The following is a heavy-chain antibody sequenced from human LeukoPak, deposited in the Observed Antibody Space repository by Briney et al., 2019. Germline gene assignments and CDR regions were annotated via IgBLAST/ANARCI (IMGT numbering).Heavy chain of an antibody. J-gene: IGHJ1*01. Sequence: ASVKVSCKASGYTFTSYDISWVRQAPGQGLEWMGWISAYHGNTNYAQKLQGRVTMTTDTSTNTAYMELRSLRSDDTAVYYCGRDPDFWSGYSPEYFQHWGQGTLVTVSS. CDR2: ISAYHGNT. CDR3: GRDPDFWSGYSPEYFQH. D-gene: IGHD3-3*01. V-gene: IGHV1-18*01. CDR1: GYTFTSYD.